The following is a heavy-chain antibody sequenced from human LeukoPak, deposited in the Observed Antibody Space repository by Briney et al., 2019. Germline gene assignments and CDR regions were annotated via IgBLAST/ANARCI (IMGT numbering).Heavy chain of an antibody. Sequence: PSETLSLTCAVYGGSFSGYYWSWIRQPPGKGLEWIGEINHSGSTNYNPSLKSRFTISVDTSKNQFSLKLSSVTAADTAVYYCARLSSQLPHDYWGQGTLVTVSS. CDR2: INHSGST. CDR3: ARLSSQLPHDY. V-gene: IGHV4-34*01. CDR1: GGSFSGYY. D-gene: IGHD2-2*01. J-gene: IGHJ4*02.